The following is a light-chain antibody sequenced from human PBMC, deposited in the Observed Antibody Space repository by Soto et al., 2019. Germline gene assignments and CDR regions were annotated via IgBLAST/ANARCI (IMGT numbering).Light chain of an antibody. Sequence: DIRMTQSPTSLSASVGDRVTITFRASQGIMNFVAWYQQKPGKAPKLLIYAASTLQSGVPSRFSGSGSGTDFTLTINSLQPEDVATYSCQKYSSVPFFGPGTKVEIK. V-gene: IGKV1-27*01. CDR1: QGIMNF. CDR3: QKYSSVPF. J-gene: IGKJ3*01. CDR2: AAS.